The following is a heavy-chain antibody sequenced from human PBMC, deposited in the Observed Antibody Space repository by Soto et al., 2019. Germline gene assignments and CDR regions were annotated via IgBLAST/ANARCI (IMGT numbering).Heavy chain of an antibody. CDR1: GFTFSSYA. J-gene: IGHJ1*01. D-gene: IGHD6-13*01. CDR2: ISGSGGST. CDR3: AKEIAAAGTPTLYFQH. V-gene: IGHV3-23*01. Sequence: LRLSCAASGFTFSSYAMSWVRQAPGKGLEWVSAISGSGGSTYYADSVKGRFTISRDNSKNMLYLQMNSLRAEDTAVYYCAKEIAAAGTPTLYFQHWGQGTLVTVSS.